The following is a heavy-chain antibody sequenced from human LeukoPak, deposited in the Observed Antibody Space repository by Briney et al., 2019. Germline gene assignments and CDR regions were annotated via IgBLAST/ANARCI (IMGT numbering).Heavy chain of an antibody. CDR3: ARVNYYGSGSYYLPFDC. CDR1: GYTFTGYY. J-gene: IGHJ4*02. V-gene: IGHV1-2*02. CDR2: INPNSGGT. D-gene: IGHD3-10*01. Sequence: ASVKVSCKASGYTFTGYYMHWVRQAPGQGLEWMGWINPNSGGTNYAQKFQGRVTMTRDTSISTAYMELSRLRSDDTAVYYCARVNYYGSGSYYLPFDCWGQGTLVTVSS.